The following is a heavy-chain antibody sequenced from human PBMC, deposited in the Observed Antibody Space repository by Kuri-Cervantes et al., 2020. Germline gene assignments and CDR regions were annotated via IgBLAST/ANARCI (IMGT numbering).Heavy chain of an antibody. J-gene: IGHJ6*03. Sequence: GESLKISCAASGFTFSSYTMNWVRQAPGKGLEWVSYISSSSGTIYYADSVKGRFTISRDNAKNSLYLQMNSLRAEDTAVYYCARANFYYYGSGIPPPGYYYMDVWGKGTTVTVSS. CDR3: ARANFYYYGSGIPPPGYYYMDV. CDR1: GFTFSSYT. CDR2: ISSSSGTI. V-gene: IGHV3-48*01. D-gene: IGHD3-10*01.